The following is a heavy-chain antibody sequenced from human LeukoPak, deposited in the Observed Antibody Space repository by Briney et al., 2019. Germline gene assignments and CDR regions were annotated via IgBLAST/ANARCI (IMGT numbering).Heavy chain of an antibody. J-gene: IGHJ2*01. Sequence: AGGSLRLSCAASGFTFSAYAMHWVRQAPGKGLEYVSGISSDGGSTYYENSVKGRVTISRENSRNTLYLQMGSLRAEEMAVYYCASSPPTGTTWYFDLWGRGTLVTVSS. CDR2: ISSDGGST. CDR3: ASSPPTGTTWYFDL. D-gene: IGHD1-7*01. CDR1: GFTFSAYA. V-gene: IGHV3-64*01.